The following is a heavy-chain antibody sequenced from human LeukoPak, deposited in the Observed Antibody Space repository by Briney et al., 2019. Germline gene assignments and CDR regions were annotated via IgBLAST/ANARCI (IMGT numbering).Heavy chain of an antibody. CDR3: ARMGYYYDSSGYWEYFQH. V-gene: IGHV4-59*12. CDR2: IYYSGST. J-gene: IGHJ1*01. CDR1: GGSISSYY. Sequence: SETLSLTCTVSGGSISSYYWSWIRQPPGKGLEWIGYIYYSGSTYYNPSLKSRVIISVDTSKTQFSLKLSSVTAADTAVYYCARMGYYYDSSGYWEYFQHWGQGTLVTVSS. D-gene: IGHD3-22*01.